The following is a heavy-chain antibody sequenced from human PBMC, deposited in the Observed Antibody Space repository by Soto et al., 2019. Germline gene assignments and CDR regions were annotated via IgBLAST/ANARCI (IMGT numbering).Heavy chain of an antibody. V-gene: IGHV1-46*01. J-gene: IGHJ4*02. Sequence: ASVKVSCKASGYTVTSYYMHWVRQAPGQGLEWMGIINPSGGSTSYAQKFQGRVTMTRDTSTSTVSLKLSSVTAADTAVYYCARRGWDCSGGSCYSEPLDYWGQGTLVTVSS. D-gene: IGHD2-15*01. CDR1: GYTVTSYY. CDR3: ARRGWDCSGGSCYSEPLDY. CDR2: INPSGGST.